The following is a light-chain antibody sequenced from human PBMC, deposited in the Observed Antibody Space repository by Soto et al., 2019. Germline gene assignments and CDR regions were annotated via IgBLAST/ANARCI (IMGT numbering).Light chain of an antibody. CDR2: EVS. CDR3: SSYTSSSTLYV. J-gene: IGLJ1*01. CDR1: SXDVGGYNY. V-gene: IGLV2-14*01. Sequence: QSVLTQPASVSGSPGQSITISCTGTSXDVGGYNYVSWYQQHPDKVPKLMIYEVSNRPSGVSNRFSGSKSGNTASLTISGLQAEDEADYYCSSYTSSSTLYVFGTGTKVTVL.